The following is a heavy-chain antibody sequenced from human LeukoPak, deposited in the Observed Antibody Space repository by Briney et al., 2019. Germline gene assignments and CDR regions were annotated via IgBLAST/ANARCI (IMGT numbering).Heavy chain of an antibody. Sequence: GGSLRLSCAASGFTFSSYWMSWVRQAPGKGLEWVANIKQDGTEKYYVDSVKGRFTISRENAKNSLYLQMNSLRAEDTAVYYCARRGRYCSGGSCFIGLFDPWGQGTLVTVSS. CDR1: GFTFSSYW. V-gene: IGHV3-7*01. CDR3: ARRGRYCSGGSCFIGLFDP. J-gene: IGHJ5*02. D-gene: IGHD2-15*01. CDR2: IKQDGTEK.